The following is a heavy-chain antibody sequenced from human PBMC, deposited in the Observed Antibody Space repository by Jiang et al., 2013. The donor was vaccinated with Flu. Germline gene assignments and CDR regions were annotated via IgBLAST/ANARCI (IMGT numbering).Heavy chain of an antibody. Sequence: PGLVKPSETLSLTCTVSGGSISSYYWSWIRQPPGKALEWIGYIHYSGSTNYNPSLKSRVTISVDTSKNHFSLKLSSVTAADTAVYYCARGGNYYYYGMDVWGQGTTVTVSS. CDR2: IHYSGST. V-gene: IGHV4-59*01. CDR1: GGSISSYY. J-gene: IGHJ6*02. CDR3: ARGGNYYYYGMDV.